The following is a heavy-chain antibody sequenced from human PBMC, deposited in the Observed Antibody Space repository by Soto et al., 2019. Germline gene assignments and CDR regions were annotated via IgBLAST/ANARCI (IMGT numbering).Heavy chain of an antibody. CDR3: ARDKITGLFDY. Sequence: PSETLSLTCTVSGGSISSSNWWSWVRQPPGKGLECIGEIYHSGSIKYNPSLKSRVTISVDTSKNQFSLKLTSVTAADTAVYYCARDKITGLFDYWGQGTLVTVSS. J-gene: IGHJ4*02. V-gene: IGHV4-4*02. D-gene: IGHD2-8*02. CDR1: GGSISSSNW. CDR2: IYHSGSI.